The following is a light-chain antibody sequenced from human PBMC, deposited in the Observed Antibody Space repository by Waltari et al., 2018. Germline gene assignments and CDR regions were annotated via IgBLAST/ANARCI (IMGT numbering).Light chain of an antibody. CDR1: HSVSRY. CDR3: QQRSNWPLT. J-gene: IGKJ4*01. CDR2: DAS. V-gene: IGKV3-11*01. Sequence: EIVLTQSPATLSLSPGERATLSCRASHSVSRYLAWYQQRPGQAPRLPIYDASNRATGIPARFSGSGSETDFTLTISSLEPEDFAVYYCQQRSNWPLTFGGGTKVEIK.